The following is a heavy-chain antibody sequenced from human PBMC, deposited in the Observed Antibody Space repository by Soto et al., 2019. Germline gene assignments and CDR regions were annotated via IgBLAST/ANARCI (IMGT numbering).Heavy chain of an antibody. V-gene: IGHV3-23*01. J-gene: IGHJ4*02. CDR2: ISGSGGST. CDR3: SKSDGIAYDSSGYDY. Sequence: PGGSLRLSCAASGFTFSSYAMSWVRQAPGKGLEWVSAISGSGGSTYYADSVKGRFTISRDNSKNTLYLQMNSLRAEDTAVYYCSKSDGIAYDSSGYDYGGQGTLVTVSS. D-gene: IGHD3-22*01. CDR1: GFTFSSYA.